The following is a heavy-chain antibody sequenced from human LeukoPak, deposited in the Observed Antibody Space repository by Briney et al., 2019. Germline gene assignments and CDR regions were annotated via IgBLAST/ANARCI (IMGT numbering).Heavy chain of an antibody. Sequence: GGSLRLSCAASGFTFSSYAMSWVRQAPGKGLEWVSAISGSGGSTYCADSVKGRFTISRDNSKNTLYLQMNSLRAEDTAVYYCAKDGSGSYYRDYFDYWGQGTLVTVSS. J-gene: IGHJ4*02. CDR1: GFTFSSYA. V-gene: IGHV3-23*01. CDR3: AKDGSGSYYRDYFDY. D-gene: IGHD3-10*01. CDR2: ISGSGGST.